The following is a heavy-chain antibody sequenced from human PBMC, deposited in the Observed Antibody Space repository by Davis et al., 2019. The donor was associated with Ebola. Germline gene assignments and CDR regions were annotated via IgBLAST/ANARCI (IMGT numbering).Heavy chain of an antibody. J-gene: IGHJ4*02. CDR3: ARDVGVESFDY. CDR1: GFTFSSYG. CDR2: ISYDGSNK. V-gene: IGHV3-30*03. Sequence: PGGSLRLSCAASGFTFSSYGMHWVRQAPGKGLEWVAVISYDGSNKYYADSVKGRFTISRDNSKNTLYLQMNSLRAEDTAVYYCARDVGVESFDYWGQGTLVTVSS. D-gene: IGHD1-26*01.